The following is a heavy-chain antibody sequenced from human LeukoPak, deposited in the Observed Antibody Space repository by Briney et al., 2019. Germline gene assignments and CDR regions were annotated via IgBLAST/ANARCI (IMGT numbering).Heavy chain of an antibody. CDR3: ARDGAYQLLPFDY. CDR2: IYTSGST. V-gene: IGHV4-61*02. D-gene: IGHD2-2*01. J-gene: IGHJ4*02. CDR1: GGSISSSSYY. Sequence: SETLSLTCTVSGGSISSSSYYWGWIRQPAGKGLEWIGRIYTSGSTNYNPSLKSRVTMSVDTSKNQFSLKLSSVTAADTAVYYCARDGAYQLLPFDYWGQGTLVTVSS.